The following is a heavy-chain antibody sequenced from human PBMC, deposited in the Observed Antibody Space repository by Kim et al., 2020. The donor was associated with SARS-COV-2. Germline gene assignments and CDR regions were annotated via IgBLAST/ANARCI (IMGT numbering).Heavy chain of an antibody. CDR1: GFTVSSTY. CDR2: IYSGGNT. J-gene: IGHJ4*02. Sequence: GGSLRLSCAASGFTVSSTYMSWVRQAPGKGLEWVSVIYSGGNTYYAESVKGRFTISRDISKNTLYLQMNSLTAEDTAMYYCARGRTHLWQIIDYWGQGTLVTVSS. D-gene: IGHD5-18*01. V-gene: IGHV3-53*01. CDR3: ARGRTHLWQIIDY.